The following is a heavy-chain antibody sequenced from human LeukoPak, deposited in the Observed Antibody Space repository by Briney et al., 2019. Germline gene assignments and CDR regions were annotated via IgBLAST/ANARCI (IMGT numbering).Heavy chain of an antibody. Sequence: PGGSLRLSCAASGFTFSNYDMSWVRQAPGKGLEWVSSISDSGGSTYYADSVKGRFTISRDNSKNTLYLQMTNLRAADTAVYYCAKDLSRAVAADWFDPGDQGSLVTVSP. CDR2: ISDSGGST. CDR3: AKDLSRAVAADWFDP. J-gene: IGHJ5*02. CDR1: GFTFSNYD. V-gene: IGHV3-23*01. D-gene: IGHD6-19*01.